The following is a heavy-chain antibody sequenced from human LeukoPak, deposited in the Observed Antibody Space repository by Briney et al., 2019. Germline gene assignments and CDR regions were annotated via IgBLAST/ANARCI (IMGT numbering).Heavy chain of an antibody. CDR3: ARESRQNTYLSFDY. CDR1: GFTFSSYS. CDR2: ISSSSTI. J-gene: IGHJ4*02. Sequence: GGSLRLSCAASGFTFSSYSMNWVRQAPGKGLEWVSYISSSSTIYYTDSVKGRFTISRDNAKNSLYLQMNSLRAEDTAVYYCARESRQNTYLSFDYWGQGTLVTVSS. V-gene: IGHV3-48*04.